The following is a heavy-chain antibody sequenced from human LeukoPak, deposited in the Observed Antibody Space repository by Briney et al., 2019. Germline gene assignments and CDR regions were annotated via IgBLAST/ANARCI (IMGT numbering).Heavy chain of an antibody. CDR2: IYHSGST. J-gene: IGHJ4*02. D-gene: IGHD6-13*01. CDR1: GGSISSSNW. Sequence: SETLSLTCAVSGGSISSSNWWSWVRQPPGKGLEWIGEIYHSGSTNYNPSLKSRVTISVDKSKNQFSLKLSSVAAADTAVYYCARGLGIAAAGRLFDYWGQGTLVTVSS. CDR3: ARGLGIAAAGRLFDY. V-gene: IGHV4-4*02.